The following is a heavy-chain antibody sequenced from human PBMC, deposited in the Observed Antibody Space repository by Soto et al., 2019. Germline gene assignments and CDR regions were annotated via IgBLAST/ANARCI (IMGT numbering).Heavy chain of an antibody. CDR3: ARVRCFNGLCHTADYGMDV. J-gene: IGHJ6*02. CDR1: GFTFSSYE. D-gene: IGHD2-8*01. CDR2: ISSSGSTI. V-gene: IGHV3-48*03. Sequence: GGSLRLSCAASGFTFSSYEMNWVRQAPGKGLEWVSYISSSGSTIYYADSVKGRFTISRDNAKNSLYLQMNSLRAEDTAVYFCARVRCFNGLCHTADYGMDVWGQGTTVTSP.